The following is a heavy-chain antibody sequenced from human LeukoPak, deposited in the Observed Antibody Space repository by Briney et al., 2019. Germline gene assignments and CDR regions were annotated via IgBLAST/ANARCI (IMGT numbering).Heavy chain of an antibody. V-gene: IGHV1-69*04. D-gene: IGHD4-23*01. J-gene: IGHJ4*02. Sequence: ASVKVSCKASGGTFSSYAISWVRQAPGQGLEWMGRIIPILGIANYAQKFQGRVTITADKSTSTAYMELSSLRSEDTAVYYCASPGGDYGGNWDFDYWGQGTLVTVSS. CDR1: GGTFSSYA. CDR3: ASPGGDYGGNWDFDY. CDR2: IIPILGIA.